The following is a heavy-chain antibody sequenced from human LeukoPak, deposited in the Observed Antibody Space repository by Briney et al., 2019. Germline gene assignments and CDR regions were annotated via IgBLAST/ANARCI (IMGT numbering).Heavy chain of an antibody. D-gene: IGHD5-18*01. Sequence: SETLSLTCTVSGGSISSYYWSWIRQPPGKGLEWIGYIYYSGYTNYNPSLKSRVTISVDTSKNQFSLKLSSVTAADTAVYYCARGSSYGFPMGYWGQGTLVTVSS. CDR1: GGSISSYY. V-gene: IGHV4-59*01. CDR2: IYYSGYT. CDR3: ARGSSYGFPMGY. J-gene: IGHJ4*02.